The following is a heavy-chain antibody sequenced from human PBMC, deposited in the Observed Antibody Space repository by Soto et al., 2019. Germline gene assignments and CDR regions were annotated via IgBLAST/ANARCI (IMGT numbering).Heavy chain of an antibody. CDR1: GGSISSYY. Sequence: PSETLSLTCTVSGGSISSYYWSWIRQPPGKGLEWIGYIYYSGSTNYNPSLKSRVTISVDTSKNRFSLKLSSVTAADTAVYYCARDAHSGYSSSWYPRGFDPWGQGTLVTVSS. D-gene: IGHD6-13*01. J-gene: IGHJ5*02. CDR2: IYYSGST. CDR3: ARDAHSGYSSSWYPRGFDP. V-gene: IGHV4-59*01.